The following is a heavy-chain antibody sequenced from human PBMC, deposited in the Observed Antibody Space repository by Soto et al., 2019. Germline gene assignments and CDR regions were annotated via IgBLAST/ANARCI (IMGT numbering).Heavy chain of an antibody. CDR1: GFIFSNYL. CDR2: INQDGIEK. CDR3: AREATKVAAAKYKWFDS. D-gene: IGHD6-13*01. J-gene: IGHJ5*01. V-gene: IGHV3-7*01. Sequence: GGSLRLSCAASGFIFSNYLMSWVRQAPGKGLEWVANINQDGIEKYYVDSVKGRFTISRDNAKNSLFLQMNSLRAEDTAVYYCAREATKVAAAKYKWFDSWGPGPLVTV.